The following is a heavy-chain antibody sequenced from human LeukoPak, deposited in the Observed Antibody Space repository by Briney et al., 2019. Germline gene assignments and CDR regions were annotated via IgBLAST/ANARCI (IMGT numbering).Heavy chain of an antibody. CDR3: ARDRYYYDSSGYDLYFDY. V-gene: IGHV4-61*09. D-gene: IGHD3-22*01. CDR2: IYTSGST. J-gene: IGHJ4*02. CDR1: GGSISSGSYD. Sequence: PSETLSLTCTVSGGSISSGSYDWYWIRQPAGKGLEWIGHIYTSGSTNYNPSLKSRVTMSVDTSKNQFSLKLSSVTAADTAVYYCARDRYYYDSSGYDLYFDYWGQGTLVTVSS.